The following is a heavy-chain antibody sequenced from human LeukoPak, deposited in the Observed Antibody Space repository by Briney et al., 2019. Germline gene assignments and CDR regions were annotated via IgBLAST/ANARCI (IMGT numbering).Heavy chain of an antibody. CDR1: GYTFTSYY. V-gene: IGHV1-46*01. D-gene: IGHD3-16*02. CDR2: INPSGGST. Sequence: ASVKVSCKASGYTFTSYYMHWVRQAPGQGLECMGIINPSGGSTSYAQKFQGRVTMTRDTSTSTVYMELSSLRSEDTAVYYCARDGTMTTFGGVIVTHYFDYWGQGTLVTVSS. CDR3: ARDGTMTTFGGVIVTHYFDY. J-gene: IGHJ4*02.